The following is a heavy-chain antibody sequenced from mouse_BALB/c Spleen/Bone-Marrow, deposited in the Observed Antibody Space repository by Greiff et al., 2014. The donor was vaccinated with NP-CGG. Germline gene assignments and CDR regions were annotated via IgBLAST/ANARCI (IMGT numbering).Heavy chain of an antibody. CDR2: IYPGSGST. D-gene: IGHD3-1*01. CDR3: ARFSQLGLLAY. Sequence: LVESGAELVKPGTSVELSCKASGYNFTSYWINWVKLRPGQGLEWIGDIYPGSGSTNYNEKFKSKATLTVDTSSSTAYMQLSSLASEDSALYYCARFSQLGLLAYWGQGTLVTVSA. V-gene: IGHV1-55*01. CDR1: GYNFTSYW. J-gene: IGHJ3*01.